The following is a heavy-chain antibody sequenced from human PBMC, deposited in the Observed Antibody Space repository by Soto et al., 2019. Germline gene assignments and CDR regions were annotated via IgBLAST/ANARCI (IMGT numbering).Heavy chain of an antibody. J-gene: IGHJ4*02. V-gene: IGHV4-4*02. CDR3: ARKAWTRLDY. CDR1: GGSITASVW. CDR2: VFHTGSV. Sequence: QLRLQESGPGLVKPSETLSLTCSISGGSITASVWWTWVRLTPEKGLQWIGEVFHTGSVNYNPFLQSRLTISVDKSMGQFSLRLTSVTAADTAVYYCARKAWTRLDYWGQGALVTVSS. D-gene: IGHD1-1*01.